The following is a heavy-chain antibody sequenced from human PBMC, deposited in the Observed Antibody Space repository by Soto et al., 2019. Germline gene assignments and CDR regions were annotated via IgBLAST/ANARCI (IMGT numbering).Heavy chain of an antibody. J-gene: IGHJ4*02. CDR3: AGGKGYSSGWPFDF. Sequence: QVQLQESGPGLVKPSQTLSLSCSVSGGSLSSDNFYWSWIRQPPGKGLEWIGYISYSGRTYYNPSLMSLGTISVDMSKTQFSLELTSVTAADSAVYYCAGGKGYSSGWPFDFWGQGILVTVSS. CDR2: ISYSGRT. V-gene: IGHV4-30-4*01. CDR1: GGSLSSDNFY. D-gene: IGHD6-19*01.